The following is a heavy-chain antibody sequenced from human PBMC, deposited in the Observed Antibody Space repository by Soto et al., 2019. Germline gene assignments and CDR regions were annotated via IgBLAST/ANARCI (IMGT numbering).Heavy chain of an antibody. CDR2: IDWDDDK. CDR3: ARIPVGSCSSDGMDV. V-gene: IGHV2-70*01. D-gene: IGHD2-15*01. CDR1: GFSLSTSGMC. Sequence: SGPTLVNPTQTLTLTCTFSGFSLSTSGMCVSWIRQPPGKALEWLALIDWDDDKYYSTSLKTRLTISKDTSKNQVVLTMTNMDPVDTATYYCARIPVGSCSSDGMDVWGQATTVTVSS. J-gene: IGHJ6*02.